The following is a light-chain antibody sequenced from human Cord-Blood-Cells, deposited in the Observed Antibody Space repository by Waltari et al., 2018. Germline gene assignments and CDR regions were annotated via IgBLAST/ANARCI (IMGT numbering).Light chain of an antibody. CDR3: QSYDSSLSGSV. Sequence: QSVLTQPPSVSGAPGQRVTISCTGSSSNIAAGYDVHWYQQLPGTAPNLLIYGNSNRPSGVPDRFSGSKSGTSASLAITGLQAEDEADYYCQSYDSSLSGSVFGGGTKLTVL. CDR2: GNS. V-gene: IGLV1-40*01. J-gene: IGLJ3*02. CDR1: SSNIAAGYD.